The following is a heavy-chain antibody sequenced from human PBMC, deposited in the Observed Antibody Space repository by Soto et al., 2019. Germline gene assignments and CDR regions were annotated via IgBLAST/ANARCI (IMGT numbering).Heavy chain of an antibody. CDR1: GFTFSSYA. CDR2: ISSNGGST. V-gene: IGHV3-64D*08. D-gene: IGHD2-15*01. J-gene: IGHJ6*02. Sequence: GGSLRLSCSASGFTFSSYAMHWVRQAPGKGLEYVSAISSNGGSTYYADSVKGRFTISRGNSKNTLYLQMSSLRTEDTAVYYCVKGRECSGGSCYFYYYYGMDVWGQGTTVTVSS. CDR3: VKGRECSGGSCYFYYYYGMDV.